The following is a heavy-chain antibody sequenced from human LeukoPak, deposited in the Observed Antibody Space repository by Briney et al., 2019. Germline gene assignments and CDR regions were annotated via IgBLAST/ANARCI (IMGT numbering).Heavy chain of an antibody. D-gene: IGHD1-26*01. Sequence: GESLQISCKGSGYSFTSYWIGWVRQMPGKGLEWMGIIYPGDSDTRYSPSFQGQVTISADKSISTAYLQWSSLKASDTAMYYCAGVRSGSYYYYYGMDVWGQGTTVTVSS. CDR2: IYPGDSDT. V-gene: IGHV5-51*01. CDR3: AGVRSGSYYYYYGMDV. J-gene: IGHJ6*02. CDR1: GYSFTSYW.